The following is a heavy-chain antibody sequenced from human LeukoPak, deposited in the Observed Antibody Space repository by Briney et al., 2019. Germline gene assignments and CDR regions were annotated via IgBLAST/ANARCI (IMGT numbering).Heavy chain of an antibody. V-gene: IGHV3-30*03. CDR1: GFTFSSYA. D-gene: IGHD3-22*01. CDR2: ISYDGSNK. J-gene: IGHJ4*02. Sequence: GGSLRLSCAAPGFTFSSYAMSWVRQAPGKGLEWVAVISYDGSNKYYADSVKGRFTISRDNSKNTLYLQMNTLRAEDTAVYYCARDSRGTYYYDSSPPPDYWGQGTLVTVSS. CDR3: ARDSRGTYYYDSSPPPDY.